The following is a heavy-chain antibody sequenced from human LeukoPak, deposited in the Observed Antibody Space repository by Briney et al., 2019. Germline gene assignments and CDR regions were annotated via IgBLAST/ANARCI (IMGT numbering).Heavy chain of an antibody. CDR2: MNPNSGNT. Sequence: ASVKVSCKASGYTVTSYDINWVRQATGQGLEWMGWMNPNSGNTGYAQKFQGRVTMTRNTSISTAYMELSSLRSEDTAVYYCARAAAGPSSPDYWGQGTLVTVSS. CDR3: ARAAAGPSSPDY. CDR1: GYTVTSYD. V-gene: IGHV1-8*01. J-gene: IGHJ4*02. D-gene: IGHD6-13*01.